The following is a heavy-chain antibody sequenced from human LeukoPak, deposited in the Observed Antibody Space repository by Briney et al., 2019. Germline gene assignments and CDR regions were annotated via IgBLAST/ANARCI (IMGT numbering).Heavy chain of an antibody. D-gene: IGHD5-18*01. CDR1: GFTFNSDW. Sequence: PGGSLRLSCAASGFTFNSDWMTWVRQAPGKGLEWVANIRQDGSEKYYADSVKGRFTISRDNANSSLYRQMNSLRAEDTAVYYCARHGYSYGYLDYWGQGTLVTVSS. V-gene: IGHV3-7*01. J-gene: IGHJ4*02. CDR2: IRQDGSEK. CDR3: ARHGYSYGYLDY.